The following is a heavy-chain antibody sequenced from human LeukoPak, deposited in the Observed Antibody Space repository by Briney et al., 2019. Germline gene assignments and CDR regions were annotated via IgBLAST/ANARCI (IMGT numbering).Heavy chain of an antibody. J-gene: IGHJ5*02. CDR3: ARLPRYRIAARPANWFDP. CDR2: INHSGST. CDR1: GGSFSGYY. V-gene: IGHV4-34*01. D-gene: IGHD6-6*01. Sequence: SETLSLTCAVYGGSFSGYYWSWIRQPPGKGLEWIGEINHSGSTNHNPSLKSRVTISVDTSKNQFSLKLSSVTAADTAVYYCARLPRYRIAARPANWFDPWGQGTLVTVSS.